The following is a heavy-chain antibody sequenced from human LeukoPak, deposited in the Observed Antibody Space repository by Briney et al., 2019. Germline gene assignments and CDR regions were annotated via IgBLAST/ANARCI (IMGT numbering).Heavy chain of an antibody. J-gene: IGHJ4*02. CDR2: MNEDGSQK. V-gene: IGHV3-7*01. Sequence: GSLRLSCAASGFTFRRSWLSWVRPSPGAGLEWVANMNEDGSQKYYVDSVKGRFTISRDNAKSSLYLQMNSLRAEDTAVYYCASPRRGYLGQGTLVTVSS. CDR1: GFTFRRSW. CDR3: ASPRRGY.